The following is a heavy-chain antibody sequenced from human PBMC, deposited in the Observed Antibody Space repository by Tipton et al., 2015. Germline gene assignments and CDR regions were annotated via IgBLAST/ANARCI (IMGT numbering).Heavy chain of an antibody. Sequence: GLVKPSQTLSLTCDISGDSVSRSTSAWNWIRQSPSRGLEWLGRTYYRSKWYYEYSISVKSRVTVTPDTSKNQFSLHLNSVTPEDTAVYYCTRDPAYYYGMDVWGQGTTVTVSS. CDR2: TYYRSKWYY. J-gene: IGHJ6*02. CDR1: GDSVSRSTSA. CDR3: TRDPAYYYGMDV. V-gene: IGHV6-1*01. D-gene: IGHD6-25*01.